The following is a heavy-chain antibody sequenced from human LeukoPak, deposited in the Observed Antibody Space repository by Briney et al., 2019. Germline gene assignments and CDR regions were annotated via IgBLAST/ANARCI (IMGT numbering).Heavy chain of an antibody. J-gene: IGHJ5*02. D-gene: IGHD3-16*02. CDR1: GFTFSSYS. V-gene: IGHV3-48*01. CDR3: ARGPASIVNWFDP. Sequence: GGSLRLSCAASGFTFSSYSMNWVRQAPGKGLEWVSYISSSSSTIYYADSVKGRFTISRDNAKNSLYLQMNSLRAEDTAVYYCARGPASIVNWFDPWGQGTLVTVSS. CDR2: ISSSSSTI.